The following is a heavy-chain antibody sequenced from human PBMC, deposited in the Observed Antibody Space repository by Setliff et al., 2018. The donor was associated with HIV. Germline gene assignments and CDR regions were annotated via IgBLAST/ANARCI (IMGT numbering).Heavy chain of an antibody. D-gene: IGHD2-21*02. CDR1: GGSISRGNHF. CDR2: IYTNGST. Sequence: NPSETLSLTCTVSGGSISRGNHFWTWIRQPAGKGLEWIGRIYTNGSTNYNPSLKSRATIAVDTSKNQFSLKLSSVTAADTAVYYCARSVVVVTVEWFDPWGQGILVTVSS. V-gene: IGHV4-61*02. CDR3: ARSVVVVTVEWFDP. J-gene: IGHJ5*02.